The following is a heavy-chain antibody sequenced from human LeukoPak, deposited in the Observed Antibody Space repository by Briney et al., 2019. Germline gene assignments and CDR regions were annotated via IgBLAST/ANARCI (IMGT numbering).Heavy chain of an antibody. CDR2: IYYSGST. Sequence: SETLSLTCTVSGGSISSYFWSWIRQPPGKGLEWIGYIYYSGSTNYNPSLKSRVTISVDTSKNQFSLKLSSVTAADTAVYYCARLSDPNSSGYPDYWGQGTLVTVSS. CDR1: GGSISSYF. CDR3: ARLSDPNSSGYPDY. J-gene: IGHJ4*02. D-gene: IGHD3-22*01. V-gene: IGHV4-59*08.